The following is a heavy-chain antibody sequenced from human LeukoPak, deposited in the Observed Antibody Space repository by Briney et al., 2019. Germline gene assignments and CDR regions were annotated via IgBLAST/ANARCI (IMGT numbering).Heavy chain of an antibody. Sequence: PGVSLRLSCAASGFTFSSYAMHWVRQAPGKGLEWVAVISYDGSNKYYADSVKGRFTISRDNSKNTLYLQMNSLRAEDTTVYYCARDKRADKRVGVTAFYWGQGTLVTVSS. J-gene: IGHJ4*02. CDR1: GFTFSSYA. D-gene: IGHD2-15*01. CDR2: ISYDGSNK. CDR3: ARDKRADKRVGVTAFY. V-gene: IGHV3-30-3*01.